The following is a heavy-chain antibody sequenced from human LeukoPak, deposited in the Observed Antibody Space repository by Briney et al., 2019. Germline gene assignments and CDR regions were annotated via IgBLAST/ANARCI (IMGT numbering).Heavy chain of an antibody. CDR2: IYYSGST. CDR3: ARGGTPFYCSSTSCYYYYYMDV. J-gene: IGHJ6*03. CDR1: GGSISSYY. V-gene: IGHV4-59*01. D-gene: IGHD2-2*01. Sequence: SETLSLTCTVSGGSISSYYWSWIRQPPGKGLEWIGYIYYSGSTNYNPSLKSRVTISVDTSKNQFSLKLSSVTAADTAVYYCARGGTPFYCSSTSCYYYYYMDVWGKGTTVTVSS.